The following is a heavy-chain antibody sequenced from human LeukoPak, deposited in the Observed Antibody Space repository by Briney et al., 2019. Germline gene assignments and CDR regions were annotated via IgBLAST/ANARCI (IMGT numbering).Heavy chain of an antibody. J-gene: IGHJ4*02. CDR3: AKGASSTWIDY. CDR1: GFTFSTYA. D-gene: IGHD6-13*01. Sequence: GGSLRLSCAASGFTFSTYAMTWVRQAPGKGLEWVSSINDSGGSTLYAESVKGRFTMSRDNSKNTLYVQMNSLRAEDTAVYYCAKGASSTWIDYWGQGTLVTVSS. CDR2: INDSGGST. V-gene: IGHV3-23*01.